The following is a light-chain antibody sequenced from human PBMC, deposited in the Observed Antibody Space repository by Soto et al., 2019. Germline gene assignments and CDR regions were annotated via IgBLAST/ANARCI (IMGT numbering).Light chain of an antibody. CDR3: QQRNSYPRN. CDR2: AAS. V-gene: IGKV1-9*01. CDR1: QGINIF. J-gene: IGKJ2*01. Sequence: DIQLTQSPSFLSASVGDRVTITCRASQGINIFLAWFQQKPGKAPNLLISAASTLQSGVPSRFSGSGSETEFTLTITSLQPEDSATYYCQQRNSYPRNFGQGTK.